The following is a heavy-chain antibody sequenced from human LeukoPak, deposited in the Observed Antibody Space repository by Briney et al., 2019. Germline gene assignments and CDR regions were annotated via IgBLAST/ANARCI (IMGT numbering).Heavy chain of an antibody. D-gene: IGHD6-19*01. CDR1: GYTFTSYG. J-gene: IGHJ4*02. V-gene: IGHV1-18*01. CDR3: ARQSPQSRIAVAGNFDY. Sequence: VASVTVSCKASGYTFTSYGISWVRQAPGQGLEWMGWISAYNGNTNYAQKLQGRVTMTTDTSTSTAYMELRSLRSDDTAVYYCARQSPQSRIAVAGNFDYWGQGTLVTVSS. CDR2: ISAYNGNT.